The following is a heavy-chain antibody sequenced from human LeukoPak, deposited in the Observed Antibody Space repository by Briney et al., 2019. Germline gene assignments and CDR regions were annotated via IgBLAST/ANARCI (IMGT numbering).Heavy chain of an antibody. CDR2: IYYSGST. CDR1: GGSISSSSYY. J-gene: IGHJ5*02. CDR3: ARHPIGSAGTNWFDP. V-gene: IGHV4-39*01. Sequence: PSETLSLTCTVSGGSISSSSYYWGWIRQPPGKGLEWIGSIYYSGSTYYNPSLKSRVTISVDTSKNQFSLKLSSVTAADTAVYYCARHPIGSAGTNWFDPWGQGTLVTVSS. D-gene: IGHD3-10*01.